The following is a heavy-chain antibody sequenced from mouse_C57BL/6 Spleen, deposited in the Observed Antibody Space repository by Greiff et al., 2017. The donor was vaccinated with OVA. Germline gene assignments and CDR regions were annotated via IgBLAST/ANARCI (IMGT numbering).Heavy chain of an antibody. CDR1: GFTFSSYG. CDR2: ISSGGSYT. V-gene: IGHV5-6*01. D-gene: IGHD1-1*01. J-gene: IGHJ4*01. CDR3: ARRISTGAMDY. Sequence: EVQLVESGGDLVKPGGSLKLSCAASGFTFSSYGMSWVRQTPDKRLEWVATISSGGSYTYYPDSVKGRFTISRDNAKNTLYLQMSSLKSEDTAMYYCARRISTGAMDYWGQGTSVTVSS.